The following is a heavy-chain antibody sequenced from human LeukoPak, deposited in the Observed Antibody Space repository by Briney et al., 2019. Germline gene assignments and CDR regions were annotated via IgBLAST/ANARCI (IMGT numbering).Heavy chain of an antibody. V-gene: IGHV3-23*01. J-gene: IGHJ4*02. Sequence: SGGSLRLSCTASGFTFGDYGMSWVRQAPGKGLEWVSAISGSGGSTYYADSVKGRFTISRGNSKNTLYLQMNSLRAEDTAVYYCAKDWRGYLYYFDYWGQGTLVTVSS. CDR2: ISGSGGST. CDR1: GFTFGDYG. CDR3: AKDWRGYLYYFDY. D-gene: IGHD3-3*01.